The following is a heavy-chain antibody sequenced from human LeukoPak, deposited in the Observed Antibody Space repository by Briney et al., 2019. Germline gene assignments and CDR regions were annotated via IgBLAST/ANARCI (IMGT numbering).Heavy chain of an antibody. J-gene: IGHJ4*02. V-gene: IGHV3-23*01. D-gene: IGHD6-19*01. CDR3: ARGITVADLFDY. CDR2: ITTGDGNT. Sequence: GGSLRLSCTASGFTFSSYTMTWVRQAPGKGLKWVSTITTGDGNTYYADSVKGRFTVSRDDSKNTLYLQMNSLRAEDTALYYCARGITVADLFDYWGQGTLVTVSS. CDR1: GFTFSSYT.